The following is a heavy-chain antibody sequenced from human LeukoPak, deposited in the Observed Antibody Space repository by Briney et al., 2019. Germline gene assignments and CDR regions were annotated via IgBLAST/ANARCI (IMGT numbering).Heavy chain of an antibody. CDR2: ISGGSIYI. D-gene: IGHD7-27*01. Sequence: GGSLRLSCAASGFTFSSSTMNRVRQAPGKGLEWVSSISGGSIYIYYADSVKGRFTISRDNGKNSLYLQMNSLRAKDTAVYYCGRGHWGLDYWGQGALVTVSS. CDR1: GFTFSSST. J-gene: IGHJ4*02. V-gene: IGHV3-21*06. CDR3: GRGHWGLDY.